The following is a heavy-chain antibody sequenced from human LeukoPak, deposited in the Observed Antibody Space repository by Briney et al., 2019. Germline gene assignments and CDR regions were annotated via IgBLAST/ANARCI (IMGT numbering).Heavy chain of an antibody. V-gene: IGHV3-74*01. J-gene: IGHJ1*01. Sequence: VQPGGSLRLSCAASGFPFNIYWMYWVRQAPGKGLVWVSCMNGEGTSRSYADSVKGRFTISRDNAKNTLYLQMNSLRAEDTAVYYCAKDTGYTSSLGHWGQGTLVTVSS. CDR3: AKDTGYTSSLGH. CDR2: MNGEGTSR. D-gene: IGHD6-13*01. CDR1: GFPFNIYW.